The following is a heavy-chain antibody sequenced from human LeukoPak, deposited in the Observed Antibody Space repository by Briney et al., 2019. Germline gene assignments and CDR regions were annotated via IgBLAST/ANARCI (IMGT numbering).Heavy chain of an antibody. Sequence: ASVKVSCKASGGTFSSYAISWVRQAPGQGLEWMGGIIPIFGTANYAQKFQGRVTITADESTSTAYMELSSLRSEDTAVYYCARNVLGYSYGTDAFDIWGQGTMVTVSS. CDR2: IIPIFGTA. V-gene: IGHV1-69*13. CDR1: GGTFSSYA. J-gene: IGHJ3*02. D-gene: IGHD5-18*01. CDR3: ARNVLGYSYGTDAFDI.